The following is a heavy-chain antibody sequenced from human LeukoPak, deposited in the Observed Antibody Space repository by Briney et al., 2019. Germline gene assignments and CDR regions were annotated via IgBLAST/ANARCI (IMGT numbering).Heavy chain of an antibody. CDR1: GFTFSSYG. V-gene: IGHV3-30*02. CDR3: ARASMIVSPSDAFDI. J-gene: IGHJ3*02. Sequence: PGGSLRLSCAASGFTFSSYGMHWVRQAPGKGLEWVAFIRYDGSNKYYADSVKGRFTISRDNAKNSLYLQMNSLRAEDTAVYYCARASMIVSPSDAFDIWGQGTMVTVSS. CDR2: IRYDGSNK. D-gene: IGHD3-22*01.